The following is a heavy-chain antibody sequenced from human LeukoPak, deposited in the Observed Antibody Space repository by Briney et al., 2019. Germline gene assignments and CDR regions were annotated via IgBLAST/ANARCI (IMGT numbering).Heavy chain of an antibody. V-gene: IGHV1-2*02. Sequence: GASVKVSCKASGYTFIDNYIHWVRQAPGQGLEWMGWINPNRGYTKYAQRFERRVTMTRDTSISTAYMELSGLRSGDTAVFYCARNTYYYDNSAGTFDFWGQGTLVTVSS. D-gene: IGHD3-22*01. CDR2: INPNRGYT. J-gene: IGHJ4*02. CDR1: GYTFIDNY. CDR3: ARNTYYYDNSAGTFDF.